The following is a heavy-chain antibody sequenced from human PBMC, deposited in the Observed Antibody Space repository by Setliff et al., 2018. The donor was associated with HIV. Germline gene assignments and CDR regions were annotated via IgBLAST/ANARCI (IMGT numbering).Heavy chain of an antibody. D-gene: IGHD3-22*01. Sequence: AAVKVSCKASGYTFTGYYMHWVRQAPGQRREWMGWINPNNGGTNYAHKFQGSVTMTRAKSISTAYMELCRLRSDDTAVYYCARNYYDSSGYIFFPGLPDYWGQGTLVTVSS. V-gene: IGHV1-2*07. CDR3: ARNYYDSSGYIFFPGLPDY. CDR2: INPNNGGT. J-gene: IGHJ4*02. CDR1: GYTFTGYY.